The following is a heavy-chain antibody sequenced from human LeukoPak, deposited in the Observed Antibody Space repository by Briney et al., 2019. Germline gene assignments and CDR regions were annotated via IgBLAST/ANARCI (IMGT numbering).Heavy chain of an antibody. J-gene: IGHJ4*02. CDR1: GGTFSSYA. D-gene: IGHD6-19*01. V-gene: IGHV1-69*13. CDR3: ASAYSGWYWGGIDY. Sequence: ASVTVSCKSSGGTFSSYAISWVRQAPGQGLEWMGGIIPIFGTANYAQKFQGRVTITADESTSTAYMERSSLRSEDTAVYYCASAYSGWYWGGIDYWGQGTLVTVSS. CDR2: IIPIFGTA.